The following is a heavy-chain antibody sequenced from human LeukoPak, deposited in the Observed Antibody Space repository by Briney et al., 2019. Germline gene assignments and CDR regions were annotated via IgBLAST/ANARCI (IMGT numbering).Heavy chain of an antibody. CDR2: IYYSGST. V-gene: IGHV4-39*01. CDR1: GGSISSSSYY. Sequence: SETLSLTCTVSGGSISSSSYYWGWIRQPPGKGLEWIGSIYYSGSTYYNPSLKSRVTISVDTSKNQFSLRLTSVTAADTAVYYCARHRHHGDHDYWGQGTLVTVSS. D-gene: IGHD2-21*02. CDR3: ARHRHHGDHDY. J-gene: IGHJ4*02.